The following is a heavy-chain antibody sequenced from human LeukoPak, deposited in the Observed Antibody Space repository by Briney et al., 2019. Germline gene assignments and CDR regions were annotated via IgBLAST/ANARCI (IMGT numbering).Heavy chain of an antibody. V-gene: IGHV1-18*01. J-gene: IGHJ4*02. D-gene: IGHD6-19*01. CDR3: ARAGPGSGWYFDY. CDR1: GYTFTSYG. Sequence: ASVKVPCKASGYTFTSYGISWVRQAPGQGLEWMGWISPYNGNTRYAQKFQGRVAMTTDTSTTTAYMELRGLRFNDTAVYYCARAGPGSGWYFDYWGQGTLVTVSS. CDR2: ISPYNGNT.